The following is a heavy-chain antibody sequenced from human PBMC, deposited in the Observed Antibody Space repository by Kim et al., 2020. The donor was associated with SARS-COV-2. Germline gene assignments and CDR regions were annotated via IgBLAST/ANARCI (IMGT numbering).Heavy chain of an antibody. CDR3: ARQAGGYGDPRFFDY. CDR1: GGSISSSSYY. CDR2: IYYSGST. V-gene: IGHV4-39*01. Sequence: SETLSLTCTVSGGSISSSSYYWGWIRQPPGKGLEWIGSIYYSGSTYYNPSLKSRVTISVDTSKNQFSLKLSSVTAADTAVYYCARQAGGYGDPRFFDYWGQETLVTVSS. J-gene: IGHJ4*02. D-gene: IGHD4-17*01.